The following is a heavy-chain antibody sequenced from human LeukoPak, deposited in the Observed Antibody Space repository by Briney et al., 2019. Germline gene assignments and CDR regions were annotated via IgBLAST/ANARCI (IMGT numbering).Heavy chain of an antibody. J-gene: IGHJ4*01. V-gene: IGHV4-34*01. CDR2: VNHRGST. Sequence: PSETLSLICAVYGGSFSGHHWNWIRQTAGKGLEWIGEVNHRGSTNYNPSLKSRVTISVDTSKNQFFLKLSSVTAADTGVYYCARDPTTVVTLPYYFDFWGHGTLVTVSS. CDR1: GGSFSGHH. CDR3: ARDPTTVVTLPYYFDF. D-gene: IGHD4-23*01.